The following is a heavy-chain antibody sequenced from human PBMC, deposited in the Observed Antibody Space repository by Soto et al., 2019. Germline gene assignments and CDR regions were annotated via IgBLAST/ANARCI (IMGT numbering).Heavy chain of an antibody. CDR1: GFTFDAYA. J-gene: IGHJ4*02. V-gene: IGHV3-9*01. CDR3: VKDKWQNNPCYLDY. Sequence: GGSLRLSCAASGFTFDAYAMHWVRQAPGKGLEWVASISWNSGSIGYADSVKGRFTISRDNAKNSLSLQMNSLRPEDTAVYYCVKDKWQNNPCYLDYWGQGTPVTVSS. CDR2: ISWNSGSI. D-gene: IGHD1-1*01.